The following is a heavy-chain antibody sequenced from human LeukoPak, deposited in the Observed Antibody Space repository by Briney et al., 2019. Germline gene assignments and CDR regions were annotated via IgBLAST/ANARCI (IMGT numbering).Heavy chain of an antibody. CDR1: GGSISSRSYF. CDR3: ARDGGGSDC. CDR2: IYYKGNT. J-gene: IGHJ4*02. D-gene: IGHD2-15*01. Sequence: SETLSLTCTVSGGSISSRSYFWGWIRQPPGKGLEWIGSIYYKGNTYFNPSLKSRVSISEDTSKNQFSLKLNSVTAADTAVYYCARDGGGSDCWGQGTLVTVSS. V-gene: IGHV4-39*07.